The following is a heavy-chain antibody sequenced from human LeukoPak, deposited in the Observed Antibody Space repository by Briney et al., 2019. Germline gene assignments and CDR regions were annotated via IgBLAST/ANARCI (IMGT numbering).Heavy chain of an antibody. CDR3: ARELPFDY. V-gene: IGHV4-38-2*02. J-gene: IGHJ4*02. CDR1: GYSISSGYY. D-gene: IGHD1-26*01. CDR2: IYHSGST. Sequence: SETLSLTCTVCGYSISSGYYWGWIRQPPGKGLEWIGNIYHSGSTYYNPSPKSRVTISVDTSKNQFSLKLSSVTAADTAVYYCARELPFDYWGQGTLVTVSS.